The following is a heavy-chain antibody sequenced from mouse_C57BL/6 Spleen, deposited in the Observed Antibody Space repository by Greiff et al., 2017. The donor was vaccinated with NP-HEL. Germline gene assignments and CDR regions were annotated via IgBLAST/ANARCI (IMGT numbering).Heavy chain of an antibody. V-gene: IGHV8-8*01. CDR1: GFSLSTFGMG. CDR3: ARPHYGSSSYYFDY. D-gene: IGHD1-1*01. CDR2: IWWDDDK. Sequence: QVTLKECGPGILQPSQTLSLTCSFSGFSLSTFGMGVGWIRQPSGKGLEWLAHIWWDDDKYYNPALKSRLTISKDTSKNQVFLKIANVDTADTATYYCARPHYGSSSYYFDYWGQGTTLTVSS. J-gene: IGHJ2*01.